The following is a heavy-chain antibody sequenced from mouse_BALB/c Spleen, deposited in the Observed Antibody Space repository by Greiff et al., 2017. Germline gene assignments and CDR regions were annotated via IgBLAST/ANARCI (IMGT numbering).Heavy chain of an antibody. J-gene: IGHJ3*01. Sequence: EVKLVESGPDLVKPSQSLSLTCTVTGYSITSGYSWHWIRQFPGNILEWMGYIHYSGSTNYNPSLKSRISITRDTSKNQFFLQLNSVTTEDTATYYCARVYYGYDGRQAWFAYWGQGTLVTVSA. D-gene: IGHD2-2*01. V-gene: IGHV3-1*02. CDR2: IHYSGST. CDR3: ARVYYGYDGRQAWFAY. CDR1: GYSITSGYS.